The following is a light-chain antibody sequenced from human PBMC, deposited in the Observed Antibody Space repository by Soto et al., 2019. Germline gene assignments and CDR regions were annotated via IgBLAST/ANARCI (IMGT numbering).Light chain of an antibody. Sequence: QPVLTQPPSVSGAPGQRVTISCTGSSSNIGAGYDVHWYQQVPGTAPKLLMYGSTNRPSGVPDRFSGSKSGTSGSLAITGLQAEDEADYYCQSYDSRLSSLVFGGGTQLTVL. CDR3: QSYDSRLSSLV. CDR1: SSNIGAGYD. V-gene: IGLV1-40*01. J-gene: IGLJ2*01. CDR2: GST.